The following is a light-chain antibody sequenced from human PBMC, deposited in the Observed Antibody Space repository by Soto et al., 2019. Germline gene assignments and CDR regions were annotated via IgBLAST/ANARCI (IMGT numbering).Light chain of an antibody. V-gene: IGKV3-11*01. J-gene: IGKJ5*01. Sequence: EILLTQSPATLSLSPGERATLSCRASQNVGTYLAWYQQKPGQPPRLLLYDASNRATGIPARFSGSGSGTDLTLTISSLEPEDFAIYYCQQRSNWPPITFGQGTLLEIK. CDR3: QQRSNWPPIT. CDR2: DAS. CDR1: QNVGTY.